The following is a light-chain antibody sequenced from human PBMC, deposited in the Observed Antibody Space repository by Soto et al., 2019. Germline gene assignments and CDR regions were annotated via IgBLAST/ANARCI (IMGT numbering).Light chain of an antibody. Sequence: DIQMTQSPSSLSASVGDRVTITCQASQDISNYLNWYQQKPGKAPKLLIYDASNLETGVPSRFSGSGSGTDFPFTSSSLQPEEIATYYCQHYDNLPLTFGGGTKVEIK. CDR1: QDISNY. J-gene: IGKJ4*01. CDR2: DAS. V-gene: IGKV1-33*01. CDR3: QHYDNLPLT.